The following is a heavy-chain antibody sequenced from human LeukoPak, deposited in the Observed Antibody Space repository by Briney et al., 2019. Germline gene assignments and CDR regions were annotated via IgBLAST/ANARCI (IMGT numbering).Heavy chain of an antibody. CDR2: ISGSGGST. V-gene: IGHV3-23*01. CDR3: AKDRNREYYDSSGTDAFDY. D-gene: IGHD3-22*01. CDR1: GFTFSSYG. J-gene: IGHJ4*02. Sequence: PGGSLRLSCAASGFTFSSYGMHWVRQAPGKGLEWVSAISGSGGSTYYADSVKGRFTISRDNSKNTLYLQMNSLRAEDTAVYYCAKDRNREYYDSSGTDAFDYWGQGTLVTVSS.